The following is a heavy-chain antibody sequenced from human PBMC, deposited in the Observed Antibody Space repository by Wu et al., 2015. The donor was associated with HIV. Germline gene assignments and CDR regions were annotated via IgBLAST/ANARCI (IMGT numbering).Heavy chain of an antibody. CDR1: GYSLTNYG. CDR3: ARAGGFCSGTSCLDL. J-gene: IGHJ5*02. CDR2: ISGKDGNT. V-gene: IGHV1-18*01. Sequence: QVQLVQSGAEMKKPGASVKVSCKASGYSLTNYGISWVRQAPGQGLEWMGWISGKDGNTKYAQKFQGRVTMTTDTSTSTAYMELSSLRSDDTAIYSCARAGGFCSGTSCLDLWGQGTLVAVSS. D-gene: IGHD2-2*03.